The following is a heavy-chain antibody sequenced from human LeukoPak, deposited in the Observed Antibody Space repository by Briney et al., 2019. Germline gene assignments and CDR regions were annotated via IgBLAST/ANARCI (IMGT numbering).Heavy chain of an antibody. V-gene: IGHV3-74*01. J-gene: IGHJ4*02. D-gene: IGHD3-22*01. CDR3: TRDRGGNYYDSSGIDY. Sequence: GGSLRLSCAASGFTFNNYWMHWVRQAPGKGLVWVSRIKSDGKITTYADSVKGRFTTSRDNAKNTLYLQINSLRAEDTAVYYCTRDRGGNYYDSSGIDYWGQGTLVTVSS. CDR2: IKSDGKIT. CDR1: GFTFNNYW.